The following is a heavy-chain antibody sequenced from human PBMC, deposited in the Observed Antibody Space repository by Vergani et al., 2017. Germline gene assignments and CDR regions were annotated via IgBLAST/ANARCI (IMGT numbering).Heavy chain of an antibody. CDR3: AGQGVIAAAGITYLEWDFDL. Sequence: EVQLVQSGAEVKKPGESLTISCKGSGYSFTSYWIGWVRQMPGKGLEWMGIIYPGDSDTRYSPSFQGQVTISADKSISTAYLQWSSLKASDTAMYYCAGQGVIAAAGITYLEWDFDLWGRGALVTVSS. V-gene: IGHV5-51*01. J-gene: IGHJ2*01. CDR1: GYSFTSYW. CDR2: IYPGDSDT. D-gene: IGHD6-13*01.